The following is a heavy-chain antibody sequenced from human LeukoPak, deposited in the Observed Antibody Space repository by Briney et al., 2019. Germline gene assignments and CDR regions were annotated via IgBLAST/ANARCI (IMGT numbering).Heavy chain of an antibody. V-gene: IGHV3-21*03. D-gene: IGHD3-10*01. CDR2: ITSSSNYI. CDR1: GFTFSIYS. Sequence: GGSLRLSCTASGFTFSIYSMNWVRQAPGKGREWVSSITSSSNYIYYADSMKGRFTISRDNAKNSLYLQMNSLRAEDTTVYYCARDCWDYGSGSYCGIDYWGQGTLVTVSS. J-gene: IGHJ4*02. CDR3: ARDCWDYGSGSYCGIDY.